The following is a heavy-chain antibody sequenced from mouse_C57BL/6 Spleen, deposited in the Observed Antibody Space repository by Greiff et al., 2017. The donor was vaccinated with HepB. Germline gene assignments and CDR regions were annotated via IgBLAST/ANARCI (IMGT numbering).Heavy chain of an antibody. V-gene: IGHV1-50*01. D-gene: IGHD2-2*01. Sequence: QVQLQQPGAELVKPGASVKLSCKASGYTFTSYWMQWVKQRPGQGLEWIGEIDPSDSYTNYNQKFKGKATLTVDTSSSTAYMQLSSLISEDSAVYYCARGWLRSYWYFDVWGTGTTVTVSS. CDR3: ARGWLRSYWYFDV. J-gene: IGHJ1*03. CDR2: IDPSDSYT. CDR1: GYTFTSYW.